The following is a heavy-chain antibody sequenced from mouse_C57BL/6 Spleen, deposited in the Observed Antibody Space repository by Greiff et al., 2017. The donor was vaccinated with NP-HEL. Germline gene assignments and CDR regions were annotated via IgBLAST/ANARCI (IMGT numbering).Heavy chain of an antibody. D-gene: IGHD2-5*01. CDR3: ARDYSNYGFYAMDY. CDR2: ISDGGSYT. CDR1: GFTFSSYA. Sequence: EVKVEESGGGLVKPGGSLKLSCAASGFTFSSYAMSWVRQTPEKRLEWVATISDGGSYTYYPDNVKGRFTISRDNAKNNLYLQMSHLKSEDTAMYYCARDYSNYGFYAMDYWGQGTSVTVSS. J-gene: IGHJ4*01. V-gene: IGHV5-4*01.